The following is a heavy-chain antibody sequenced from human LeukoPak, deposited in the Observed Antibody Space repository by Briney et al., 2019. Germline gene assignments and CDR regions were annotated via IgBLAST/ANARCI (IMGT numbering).Heavy chain of an antibody. CDR1: GGTFSSYA. CDR3: ARDYYGSGSHNYYYYGMDV. J-gene: IGHJ6*02. Sequence: EASGKVSCKASGGTFSSYAISWVRQAPGQGLEWMGRIIPILGIANYAQKFQGRVTITADKSTSTAYMELSSLRSEDTAVYYCARDYYGSGSHNYYYYGMDVWGQGTTVTVSS. D-gene: IGHD3-10*01. CDR2: IIPILGIA. V-gene: IGHV1-69*04.